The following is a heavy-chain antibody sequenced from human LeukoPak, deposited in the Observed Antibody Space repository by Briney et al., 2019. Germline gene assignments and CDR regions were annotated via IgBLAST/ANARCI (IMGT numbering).Heavy chain of an antibody. Sequence: GGSLRLSCAASGFTFSSFSMNWVRQAPGKGLEWLSYISGSSSIVYYGDSVKGRFTISRDNAKNSLYLQMNSLRAEDTAVYYCNLATFDYWGQGTLVTVSS. V-gene: IGHV3-48*01. CDR3: NLATFDY. D-gene: IGHD1-26*01. J-gene: IGHJ4*02. CDR1: GFTFSSFS. CDR2: ISGSSSIV.